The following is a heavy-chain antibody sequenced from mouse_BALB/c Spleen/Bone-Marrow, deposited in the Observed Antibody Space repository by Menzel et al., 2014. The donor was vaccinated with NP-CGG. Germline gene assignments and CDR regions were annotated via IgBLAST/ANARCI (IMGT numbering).Heavy chain of an antibody. V-gene: IGHV1-62-2*01. CDR3: ARHEDFHYYGRGYAMDY. CDR1: GYTFTEHI. J-gene: IGHJ4*01. Sequence: QVQLKESGAELVKPGASVKLSCKASGYTFTEHIIHWVKQRSGQGLEWIGWFYPGSGSIKYNEKFKDKATLTADKSSSTVYMELSRLTSEDSAVYFCARHEDFHYYGRGYAMDYWGQGTSVTVSS. CDR2: FYPGSGSI. D-gene: IGHD1-2*01.